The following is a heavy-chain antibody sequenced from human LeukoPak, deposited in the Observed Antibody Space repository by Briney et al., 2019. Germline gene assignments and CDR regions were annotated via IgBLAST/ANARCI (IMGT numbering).Heavy chain of an antibody. J-gene: IGHJ6*04. D-gene: IGHD2-2*01. CDR2: ISSSSTTYI. CDR3: ARGPYCSNTRCSSLTYAMDV. Sequence: GGSLRLSCAASEFTCSSYNMNWVRQAPGKGLEWVSSISSSSTTYINHADSVKGRFTISRDDAKNSLYLQMNSLRAEDTAVYYCARGPYCSNTRCSSLTYAMDVWGKGTTVTVSS. CDR1: EFTCSSYN. V-gene: IGHV3-21*06.